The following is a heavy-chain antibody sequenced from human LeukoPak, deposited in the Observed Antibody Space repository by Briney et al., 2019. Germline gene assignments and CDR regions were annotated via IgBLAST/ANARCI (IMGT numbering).Heavy chain of an antibody. Sequence: PSETLSLTCTVSGDSISTSNSYWGWIRQPPGKGLEWIGSIHYSGNTYYNASLKSRVTISVDTSKNQFSLKLSSVTAADTAVYYCARESYYDFWSGYRGGQLFDYWGQGTLVTVSS. D-gene: IGHD3-3*01. J-gene: IGHJ4*02. CDR2: IHYSGNT. CDR1: GDSISTSNSY. V-gene: IGHV4-39*07. CDR3: ARESYYDFWSGYRGGQLFDY.